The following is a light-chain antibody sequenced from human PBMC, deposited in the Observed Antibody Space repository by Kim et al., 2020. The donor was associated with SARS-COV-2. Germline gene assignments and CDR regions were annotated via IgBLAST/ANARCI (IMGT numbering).Light chain of an antibody. CDR1: QSVNTY. Sequence: EIVLTQSPGTLSLSPGERATLSCRASQSVNTYLAWYQQKPGQAPSLLIYDASNRATGIPARFSGSGSGTDFTLTISSLEPEDFAVYYCQQRSNWPPLTFGQGTRLEIK. V-gene: IGKV3-11*01. J-gene: IGKJ5*01. CDR3: QQRSNWPPLT. CDR2: DAS.